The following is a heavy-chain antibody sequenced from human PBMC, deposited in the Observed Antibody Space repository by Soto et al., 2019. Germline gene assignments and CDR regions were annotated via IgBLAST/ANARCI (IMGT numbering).Heavy chain of an antibody. J-gene: IGHJ2*01. CDR1: GGTFSIYA. Sequence: SVKVSCKVSGGTFSIYAISWVRQAPGQGLEWMGGIIPIFGTANYAQKFQGRVTITADESTSTAYMELSSLRSEDTAVYYCASVAYCGGDCPSPYWYFALWGRGTLVTVSS. V-gene: IGHV1-69*13. D-gene: IGHD2-21*02. CDR2: IIPIFGTA. CDR3: ASVAYCGGDCPSPYWYFAL.